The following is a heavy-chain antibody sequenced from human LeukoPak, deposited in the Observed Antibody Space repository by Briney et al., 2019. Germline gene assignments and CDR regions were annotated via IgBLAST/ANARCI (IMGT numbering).Heavy chain of an antibody. CDR2: FDPENGGR. CDR1: GYTLTELA. V-gene: IGHV1-24*01. J-gene: IGHJ3*02. D-gene: IGHD6-19*01. CDR3: ATPPIGEQWLARDAFDI. Sequence: GASVKVSCKVSGYTLTELAMHWVRHAPGKGLEWIGGFDPENGGRVYAQKFQGRVTMTEDRSIDTVYMELTSLRSEDTAVYYCATPPIGEQWLARDAFDIWGQGTMVTVSS.